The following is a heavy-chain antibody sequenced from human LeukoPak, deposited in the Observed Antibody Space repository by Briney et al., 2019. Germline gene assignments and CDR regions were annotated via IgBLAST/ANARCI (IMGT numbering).Heavy chain of an antibody. CDR1: GFTFSSYS. CDR2: ISSNGGST. CDR3: VKLTYSDTSAYYVDY. D-gene: IGHD3-22*01. Sequence: GGSLRLSCAASGFTFSSYSMDWVRRAPGKGLEYVSAISSNGGSTYYAGSVKGRFTISRDNSKNTLSLQMSSLRPEDTAVYYCVKLTYSDTSAYYVDYWGQGTLVTVSS. V-gene: IGHV3-64D*06. J-gene: IGHJ4*02.